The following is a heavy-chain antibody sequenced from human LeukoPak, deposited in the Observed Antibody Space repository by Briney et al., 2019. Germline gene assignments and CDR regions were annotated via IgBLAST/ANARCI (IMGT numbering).Heavy chain of an antibody. D-gene: IGHD3-22*01. V-gene: IGHV1-2*02. Sequence: GASLRSSSATSVYTFTGYYMYWVRQAPGQGLEWMGWITPNSGGTNYAQKFQGRVTMTRDTSISTAYMELSRLRSDDTAVYYCARDHWYYDDSSGYLDYWGQGTLVTV. CDR2: ITPNSGGT. J-gene: IGHJ4*02. CDR3: ARDHWYYDDSSGYLDY. CDR1: VYTFTGYY.